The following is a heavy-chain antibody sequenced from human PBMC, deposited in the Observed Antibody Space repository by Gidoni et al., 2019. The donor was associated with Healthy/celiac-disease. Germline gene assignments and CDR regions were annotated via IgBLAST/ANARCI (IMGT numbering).Heavy chain of an antibody. J-gene: IGHJ4*02. Sequence: EVQLVESGGGLVQPGRSLRLSCAASGFTFDDYAMHWVRQAPGKGLEWVSGISWNSGSIGYADSVKGRFTISRDNAKNSLYLQMNSLRAEDTALYYCAKGIDFGSGWYDYWGQGTLVTVSS. CDR2: ISWNSGSI. V-gene: IGHV3-9*01. CDR1: GFTFDDYA. D-gene: IGHD6-19*01. CDR3: AKGIDFGSGWYDY.